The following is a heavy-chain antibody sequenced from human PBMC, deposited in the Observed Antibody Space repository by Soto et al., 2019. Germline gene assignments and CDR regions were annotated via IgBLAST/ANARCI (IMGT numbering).Heavy chain of an antibody. V-gene: IGHV3-48*03. CDR2: ISSSGSTI. Sequence: EVQLVESGGGLVQPGGSLRLSCAASGFTFSSYEMNWVRQAPGKGLEWVSYISSSGSTIYYADAVKGRFTISRDNAKNSLYLQMNSLRAEDTAVYYCARGRISGGMDVWGQGTTVTVSS. CDR3: ARGRISGGMDV. J-gene: IGHJ6*02. D-gene: IGHD3-10*01. CDR1: GFTFSSYE.